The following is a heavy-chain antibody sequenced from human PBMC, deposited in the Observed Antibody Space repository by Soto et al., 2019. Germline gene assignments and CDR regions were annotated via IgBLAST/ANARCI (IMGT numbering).Heavy chain of an antibody. CDR3: ATDSTSRYYGMDV. V-gene: IGHV4-34*01. CDR2: INHSGST. D-gene: IGHD2-2*01. CDR1: GGSFSGYY. J-gene: IGHJ6*02. Sequence: SETLSLTCVYGGSFSGYYWSWIRQSPGKGLEWIGEINHSGSTNSYNPSLKSRVTISVDTSKKQISLKLTSVTAADTAVYYCATDSTSRYYGMDVWGQGTTVTVSS.